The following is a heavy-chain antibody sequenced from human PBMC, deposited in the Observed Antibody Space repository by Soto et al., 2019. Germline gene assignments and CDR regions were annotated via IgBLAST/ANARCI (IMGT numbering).Heavy chain of an antibody. CDR1: GFTFTSYG. V-gene: IGHV1-18*01. CDR2: ISAYNGNI. Sequence: GASVKVSCKASGFTFTSYGFSWVRQAPGQGLEWMGWISAYNGNIKYVQKLQGRVTMTTDTSTSTAYMELRSLRSDDTAVYYCARESPPADYWGQGTQVPVSS. CDR3: ARESPPADY. J-gene: IGHJ4*02.